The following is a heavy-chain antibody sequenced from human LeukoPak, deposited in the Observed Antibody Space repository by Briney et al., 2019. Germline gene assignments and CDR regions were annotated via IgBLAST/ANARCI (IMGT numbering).Heavy chain of an antibody. J-gene: IGHJ6*03. CDR2: INTNTGNP. V-gene: IGHV7-4-1*02. Sequence: ASVKVSCKASGYTFTSYAMNWVRQAPGQGLEWMGWINTNTGNPTYAQGFTGRFVFSLDTSVSTAYLQISSLKAEDTAVYYCARNPSPELLWFGEYYMDVWGKGTTVTVSS. CDR1: GYTFTSYA. D-gene: IGHD3-10*01. CDR3: ARNPSPELLWFGEYYMDV.